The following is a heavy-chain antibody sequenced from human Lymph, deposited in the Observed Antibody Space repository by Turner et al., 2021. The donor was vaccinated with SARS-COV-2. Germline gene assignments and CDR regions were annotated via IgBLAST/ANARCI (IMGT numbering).Heavy chain of an antibody. CDR3: ARRHSGNYDAFDI. CDR2: IIPILGIA. V-gene: IGHV1-69*10. Sequence: QVQLVQSGAEVKKPGSSVQVSCKASGGTFSTYVISWVRQAPGQGLEWMGGIIPILGIANYAQKSQGRVTITADKSTSTAYMELSSLRSEDTAVYHCARRHSGNYDAFDIWGQGTMVTVSS. D-gene: IGHD1-26*01. CDR1: GGTFSTYV. J-gene: IGHJ3*02.